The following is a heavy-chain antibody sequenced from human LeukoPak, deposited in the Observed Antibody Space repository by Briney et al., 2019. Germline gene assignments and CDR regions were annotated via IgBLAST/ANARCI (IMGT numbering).Heavy chain of an antibody. D-gene: IGHD2-2*01. CDR1: GFTFSSYW. CDR2: IKQDGSEK. V-gene: IGHV3-7*01. Sequence: GGSLRLSCAASGFTFSSYWMSWVRQAPGKGLEWVANIKQDGSEKYYVDSVKGRFTISRDNAKNSLYLQMDSLRAEDTAVYYCAGCISKNCDDAIDIWGHGTRVTVSS. J-gene: IGHJ3*02. CDR3: AGCISKNCDDAIDI.